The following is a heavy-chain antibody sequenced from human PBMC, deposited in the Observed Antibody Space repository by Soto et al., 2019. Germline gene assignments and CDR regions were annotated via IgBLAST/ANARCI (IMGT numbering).Heavy chain of an antibody. J-gene: IGHJ4*02. Sequence: EVQLVETGGGLIQPGGSLRLSCAASGFTVSTNYMSWVRQAPGKGLEWVSIIYSGGSIYYADSVQGRFTISRDNSKNTLYLQMNSLRAEDTAVYYCAREGGGVYCGGGSCYGRYFDYWGQGTLVTVSA. CDR3: AREGGGVYCGGGSCYGRYFDY. CDR1: GFTVSTNY. V-gene: IGHV3-53*02. CDR2: IYSGGSI. D-gene: IGHD2-15*01.